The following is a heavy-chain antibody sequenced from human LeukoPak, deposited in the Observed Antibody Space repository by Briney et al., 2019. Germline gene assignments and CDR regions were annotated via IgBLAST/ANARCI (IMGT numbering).Heavy chain of an antibody. V-gene: IGHV3-30-3*01. J-gene: IGHJ4*02. CDR2: ISYDANIGSNK. CDR3: ARDGGYDFWSGYYQDY. CDR1: GFTLGSYA. Sequence: PGGSLRLSCAASGFTLGSYAMSWVRQAPGKGLEWVALISYDANIGSNKYYADSVKGRFTISRDNSKNTLYLQMNSLRAEDTAVYYCARDGGYDFWSGYYQDYWGQGTLVTVSS. D-gene: IGHD3-3*01.